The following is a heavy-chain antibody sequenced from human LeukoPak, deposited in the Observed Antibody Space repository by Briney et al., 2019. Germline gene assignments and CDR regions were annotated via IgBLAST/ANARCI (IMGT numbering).Heavy chain of an antibody. D-gene: IGHD2-15*01. J-gene: IGHJ5*02. V-gene: IGHV3-49*04. CDR2: IRSKAFGGTT. Sequence: GGALRLSCTGSGFTFGDYAMTWVRQPPAKGLEWVGFIRSKAFGGTTEYAASVKGAFIISRDDSKSIAYLQVNSLKTEDTAVYYCARLVYCSGASCYFDPWGQGTLVTVSS. CDR3: ARLVYCSGASCYFDP. CDR1: GFTFGDYA.